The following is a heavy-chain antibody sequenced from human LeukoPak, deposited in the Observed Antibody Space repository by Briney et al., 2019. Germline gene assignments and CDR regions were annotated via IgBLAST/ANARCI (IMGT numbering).Heavy chain of an antibody. D-gene: IGHD2-21*02. V-gene: IGHV1-46*01. Sequence: ASVKVSCKASGNTFTSYFLHWVRQAPGQGLEWMGIINPSGDTTAYAQKLRGRVTMTTDTSTSTAYMELRSLRSDDTAVYYCARDLVVTPNWFDPWGQGTLVTVSS. J-gene: IGHJ5*02. CDR1: GNTFTSYF. CDR3: ARDLVVTPNWFDP. CDR2: INPSGDTT.